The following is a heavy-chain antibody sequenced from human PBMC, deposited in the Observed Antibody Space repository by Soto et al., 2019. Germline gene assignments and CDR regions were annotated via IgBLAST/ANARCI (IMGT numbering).Heavy chain of an antibody. CDR2: IYYRGSA. J-gene: IGHJ6*02. Sequence: QVQLQESGPGLVKPSETLSLTCSVSGGSISGYLWSWIRQPPGKGLELIGYIYYRGSADYNPSLKSGVSISVHTSKDQLPLKLTSVTAADTAVYYCARDKGAYSSSAGDYYYGMDVWGQGTTVTVSS. D-gene: IGHD3-22*01. CDR3: ARDKGAYSSSAGDYYYGMDV. V-gene: IGHV4-59*01. CDR1: GGSISGYL.